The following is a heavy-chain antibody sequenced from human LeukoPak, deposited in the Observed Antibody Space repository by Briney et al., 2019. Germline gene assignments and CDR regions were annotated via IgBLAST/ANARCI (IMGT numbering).Heavy chain of an antibody. CDR3: ASATNDYSNYGRFDP. Sequence: PSETLSLTCAVYGGSFSGYYWSWIRQPPGKGLEWIGEINHSGSTNYNPSLKSRVTISVDTSKNQFSLKLSSVTAADTAVYYCASATNDYSNYGRFDPWGQGTLVTVSS. CDR1: GGSFSGYY. V-gene: IGHV4-34*01. CDR2: INHSGST. J-gene: IGHJ5*02. D-gene: IGHD4-11*01.